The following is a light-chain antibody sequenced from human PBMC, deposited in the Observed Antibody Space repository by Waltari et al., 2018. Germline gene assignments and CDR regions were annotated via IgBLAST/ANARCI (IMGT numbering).Light chain of an antibody. CDR3: QQYGSLWT. J-gene: IGKJ1*01. CDR2: VAS. V-gene: IGKV1-NL1*01. Sequence: DIQMNQSPSSLSASVGDRVTITCRASQGIRNSLAWYQQKPGKAPKLLLYVASVLESGVPSRFSGSGSGTDYTLTISSLQPEDFAIYYCQQYGSLWTFGQGTKVEIK. CDR1: QGIRNS.